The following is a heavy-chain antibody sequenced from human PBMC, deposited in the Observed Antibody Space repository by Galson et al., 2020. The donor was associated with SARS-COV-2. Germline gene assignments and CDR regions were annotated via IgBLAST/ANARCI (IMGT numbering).Heavy chain of an antibody. D-gene: IGHD4-4*01. V-gene: IGHV1-24*01. CDR1: GYTLTELS. Sequence: ASVKVSCKVSGYTLTELSMHWVRQAPGKGLEWMGGFDPEDGETIYAQKFQGRVTMPEDTSTDTAYMELSSLRSEDTAVYYCAKGTTVTTCGGVDPWGQGTLVTVAS. CDR3: AKGTTVTTCGGVDP. J-gene: IGHJ5*02. CDR2: FDPEDGET.